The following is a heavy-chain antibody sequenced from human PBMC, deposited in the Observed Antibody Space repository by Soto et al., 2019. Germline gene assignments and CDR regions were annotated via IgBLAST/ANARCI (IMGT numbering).Heavy chain of an antibody. V-gene: IGHV3-23*01. CDR1: GFTFSSYA. CDR2: ISGSGGST. J-gene: IGHJ6*02. CDR3: AQSLRPTVTQSYYGMDV. D-gene: IGHD4-17*01. Sequence: EVQLLESGGGLVQPGGSLRLSCAASGFTFSSYAMSWVRQAPGKGLEWVSAISGSGGSTYYADSVKGRFTISRDNSKNTLYLQMNSLRAEDTAVYYCAQSLRPTVTQSYYGMDVWGQGTTVTVSS.